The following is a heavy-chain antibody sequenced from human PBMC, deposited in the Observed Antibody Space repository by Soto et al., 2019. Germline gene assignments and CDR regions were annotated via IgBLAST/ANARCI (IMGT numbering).Heavy chain of an antibody. CDR3: AASIFYYGMDV. CDR1: GYTFTNYW. V-gene: IGHV5-51*01. J-gene: IGHJ6*02. CDR2: IYPGDSDT. Sequence: PGEPLKISCKGFGYTFTNYWVGWVRQMPGKGPEWMGIIYPGDSDTKYNPSFQGQVTISADKSITTTYLQWSSLKASDTAIYYCAASIFYYGMDVWGQGTTVTVSS.